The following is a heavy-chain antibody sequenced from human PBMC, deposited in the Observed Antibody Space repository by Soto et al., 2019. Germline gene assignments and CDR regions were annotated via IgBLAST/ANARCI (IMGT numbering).Heavy chain of an antibody. Sequence: QVQLVQSGAEVKKPGSQVKVSCRASRGTFSSYAISWVRHAPGQGLEWMGGIIPVFNTSNYAQKFQGRVTITADESMSTAYMELSSLRSEDTAMYYCARSTTMVRGGGMDVWGQGTTVTVSS. V-gene: IGHV1-69*12. J-gene: IGHJ6*02. D-gene: IGHD3-10*01. CDR3: ARSTTMVRGGGMDV. CDR2: IIPVFNTS. CDR1: RGTFSSYA.